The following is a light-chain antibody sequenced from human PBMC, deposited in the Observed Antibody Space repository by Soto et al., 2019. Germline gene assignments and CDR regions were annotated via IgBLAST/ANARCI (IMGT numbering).Light chain of an antibody. CDR3: ISYTSDDVRYV. J-gene: IGLJ1*01. V-gene: IGLV2-14*01. Sequence: QSALTQPASVSGTPGQSITISCTGSNSDVGIYDFVSWYQHNPGRASKLIVSEVSPRPSGVSNRFSGSKSGNTASLTISGLQSEDEADYYCISYTSDDVRYVFGTGTKVTVL. CDR1: NSDVGIYDF. CDR2: EVS.